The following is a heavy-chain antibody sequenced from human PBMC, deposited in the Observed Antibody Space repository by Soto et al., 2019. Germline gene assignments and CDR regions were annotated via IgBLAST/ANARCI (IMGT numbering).Heavy chain of an antibody. J-gene: IGHJ4*02. D-gene: IGHD3-16*01. CDR3: ARHEGRVPRFLYSH. Sequence: PSETLSLTCTFSGTSITSNNYYWGWIRQPPGKGLEWIASMYYSENTYYNPSLKSRVTISIDTSKNQLSLKLSSVTAADTAVYYCARHEGRVPRFLYSHGGQGPLVTVS. CDR1: GTSITSNNYY. V-gene: IGHV4-39*01. CDR2: MYYSENT.